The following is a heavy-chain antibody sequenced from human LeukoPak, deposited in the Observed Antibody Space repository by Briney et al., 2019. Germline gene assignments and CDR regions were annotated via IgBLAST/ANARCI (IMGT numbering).Heavy chain of an antibody. Sequence: GGSLRLSCEDSGFTFINAWVNWVRQAPGKGLEWVSAISGSGGSTYYADSVKGRFTISRDNSKNTLYLQMNSLRAEDTAVYYCAKVPINYYDSSGHYYWFDPWGQGTLVTVSS. CDR3: AKVPINYYDSSGHYYWFDP. V-gene: IGHV3-23*01. CDR2: ISGSGGST. CDR1: GFTFINAW. D-gene: IGHD3-22*01. J-gene: IGHJ5*02.